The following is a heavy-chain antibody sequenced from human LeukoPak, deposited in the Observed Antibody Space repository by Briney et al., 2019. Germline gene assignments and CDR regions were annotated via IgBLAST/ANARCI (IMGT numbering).Heavy chain of an antibody. CDR1: GGSISSGGYY. CDR3: ARGGQGYYDSSGYYIDY. CDR2: IYYSGST. D-gene: IGHD3-22*01. V-gene: IGHV4-31*03. J-gene: IGHJ4*02. Sequence: SQTLSLTCTVSGGSISSGGYYWSWIRQHPGKGLEWIGYIYYSGSTYYNPSLKSRVTISVDTSKNQFSLKLSSVTAADTAVYYCARGGQGYYDSSGYYIDYWGQGTLVTVPS.